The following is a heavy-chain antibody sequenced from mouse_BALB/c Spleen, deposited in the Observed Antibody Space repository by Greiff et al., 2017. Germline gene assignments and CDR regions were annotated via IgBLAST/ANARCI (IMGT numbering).Heavy chain of an antibody. V-gene: IGHV2-5-1*01. CDR3: AKNDGYYAMDY. J-gene: IGHJ4*01. Sequence: VKLVESGPSLVQPSQSLSITCTVSGFSLTSYGVHWVRQSPGKGLEWLGVIWRGGSTDYNAAFMSRLSITKDNSKSQVFFKMNSLQADDTAIYYCAKNDGYYAMDYWGQGTSVTVSS. CDR2: IWRGGST. CDR1: GFSLTSYG.